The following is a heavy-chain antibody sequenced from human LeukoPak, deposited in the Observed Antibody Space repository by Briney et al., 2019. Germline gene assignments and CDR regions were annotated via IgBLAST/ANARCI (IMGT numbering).Heavy chain of an antibody. V-gene: IGHV4-31*03. CDR3: ARANLAYCGGDCINWFDP. Sequence: NPSETLSLTCTVSGGSISSGGYYWSWIRQHPGKGLEWIGYIYYSGSTYYSPSLKSRVTISVDTSKNQFSLKLSSVTAADTAVYYCARANLAYCGGDCINWFDPWGQGTLVTVSS. D-gene: IGHD2-21*02. J-gene: IGHJ5*02. CDR2: IYYSGST. CDR1: GGSISSGGYY.